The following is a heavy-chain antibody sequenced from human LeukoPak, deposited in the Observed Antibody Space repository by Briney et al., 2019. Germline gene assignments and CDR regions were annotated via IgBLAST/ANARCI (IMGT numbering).Heavy chain of an antibody. CDR3: ARDPSRRYTYGYGDA. J-gene: IGHJ5*02. Sequence: GGSLRLSCVPSGFTFSCYWINWVRQSPGKGLEWVANIKQDGRQKYYVDSVKGRFTISRHNARSSLYLQMNSLRGEDTGLYYCARDPSRRYTYGYGDAWGQGTLVTVSS. D-gene: IGHD5-18*01. V-gene: IGHV3-7*01. CDR1: GFTFSCYW. CDR2: IKQDGRQK.